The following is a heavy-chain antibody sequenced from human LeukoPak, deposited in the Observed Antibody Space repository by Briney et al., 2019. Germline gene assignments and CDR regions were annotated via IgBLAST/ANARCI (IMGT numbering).Heavy chain of an antibody. CDR2: INTNTGNP. D-gene: IGHD5-18*01. CDR1: GYTFTSYA. J-gene: IGHJ4*02. Sequence: ASVKVSCKASGYTFTSYAMNWVRQAPGQGLEWMGWINTNTGNPTYAQGFTGRFVFSLDTSVSTAYLQISSLKAEDTAVYYCARDDRRYGYSYGSDSDYWGQGTLVTVSS. V-gene: IGHV7-4-1*02. CDR3: ARDDRRYGYSYGSDSDY.